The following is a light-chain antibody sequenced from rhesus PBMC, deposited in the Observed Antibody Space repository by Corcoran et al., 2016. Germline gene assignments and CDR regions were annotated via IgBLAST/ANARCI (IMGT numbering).Light chain of an antibody. CDR3: QQHENSPCS. Sequence: DIQMTQSPSSLSASVGDRVTISCRASQGISNWLAWYQQKPGEAPKLLIYRASNLETGVPSRFSGSGSGTDFTLTIRSLQSEDIATYYCQQHENSPCSFGQGTKVEIK. J-gene: IGKJ2*01. V-gene: IGKV1-69*01. CDR2: RAS. CDR1: QGISNW.